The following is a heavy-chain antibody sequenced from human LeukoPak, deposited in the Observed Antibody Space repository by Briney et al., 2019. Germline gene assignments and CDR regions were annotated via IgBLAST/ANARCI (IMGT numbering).Heavy chain of an antibody. CDR1: GFTFSSYW. D-gene: IGHD2-21*02. CDR2: IKQDGSEK. V-gene: IGHV3-7*01. Sequence: TGGSLRLSCAASGFTFSSYWMSWVRQAPGKGLEWVANIKQDGSEKYYVDSVKGRFTISRDNAKNSLYLQMNSLRAEDTAVYYCAREQLAYCGGDCYFPVAFDIWGQGTMVTVSS. CDR3: AREQLAYCGGDCYFPVAFDI. J-gene: IGHJ3*02.